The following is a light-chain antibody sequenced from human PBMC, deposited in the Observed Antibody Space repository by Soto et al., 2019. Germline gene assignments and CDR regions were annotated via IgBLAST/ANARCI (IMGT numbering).Light chain of an antibody. CDR2: DAS. CDR3: QQYYSYPAIT. V-gene: IGKV1-13*02. Sequence: AIQLAQFPSSLSASVGDRVTITCRASQGISSYLAWYQQKPGKAPKLLIYDASNLETGIPSRFSGSGSGTDFTLTISCLQSEDFATYYCQQYYSYPAITFGQGTRLEIK. J-gene: IGKJ5*01. CDR1: QGISSY.